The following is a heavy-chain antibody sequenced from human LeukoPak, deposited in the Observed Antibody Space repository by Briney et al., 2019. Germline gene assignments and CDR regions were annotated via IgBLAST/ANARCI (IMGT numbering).Heavy chain of an antibody. CDR1: GGSFSGYY. CDR3: ARGWQQQSGWFDP. J-gene: IGHJ5*02. V-gene: IGHV4-34*01. CDR2: INHSGST. Sequence: PSETLSLTCAVYGGSFSGYYWSWIRQPPGKGLEWIGEINHSGSTNYNPSLKSRVTISVDTSKNQFSLKLSSVTAADTAVYYCARGWQQQSGWFDPWGQGTLVTVCS. D-gene: IGHD6-13*01.